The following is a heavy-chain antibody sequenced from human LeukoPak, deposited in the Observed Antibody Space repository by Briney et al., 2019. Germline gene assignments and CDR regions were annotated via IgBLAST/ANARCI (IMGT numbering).Heavy chain of an antibody. Sequence: GGSLRLSCAASGFTFSSYAMSWVRQAPGKGLEWVSAISGSGGSTYYADSVKGRFTISRDNSKNTLYLQMNSLRAEDTAVYYCANSGPETWIQLWIYFDYWGQGTLVTVSS. CDR1: GFTFSSYA. D-gene: IGHD5-18*01. CDR2: ISGSGGST. CDR3: ANSGPETWIQLWIYFDY. V-gene: IGHV3-23*01. J-gene: IGHJ4*02.